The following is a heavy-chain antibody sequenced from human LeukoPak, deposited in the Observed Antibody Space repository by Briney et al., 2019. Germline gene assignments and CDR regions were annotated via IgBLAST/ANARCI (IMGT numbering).Heavy chain of an antibody. D-gene: IGHD6-6*01. J-gene: IGHJ4*02. CDR2: IKQDGSEK. Sequence: GGSLRLSCAASGFTFSSYATHWVRQAPGKGLEWVANIKQDGSEKYYVDSVKGRFTISRDNAKNTLYLQMNSLRAEDTAVYYCARGGVYSTSAVDYWGQGTLVTVSS. CDR3: ARGGVYSTSAVDY. V-gene: IGHV3-7*01. CDR1: GFTFSSYA.